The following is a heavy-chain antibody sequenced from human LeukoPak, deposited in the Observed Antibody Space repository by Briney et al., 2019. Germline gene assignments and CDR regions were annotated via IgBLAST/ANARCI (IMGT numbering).Heavy chain of an antibody. D-gene: IGHD6-19*01. V-gene: IGHV3-13*01. Sequence: LTGGSLRLSCAASGFTFSSHDMHWVRQPTGKGLEWVSVIGTAGNTYYTDSVKGRFTISRENAKNSLYLQMDNLRAEDTAVYYCARSKSYNSGWTDFDCWGQGTLVTVSS. CDR2: IGTAGNT. CDR3: ARSKSYNSGWTDFDC. CDR1: GFTFSSHD. J-gene: IGHJ4*02.